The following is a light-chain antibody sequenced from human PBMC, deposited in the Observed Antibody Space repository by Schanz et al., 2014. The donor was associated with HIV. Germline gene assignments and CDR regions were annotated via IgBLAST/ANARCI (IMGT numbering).Light chain of an antibody. Sequence: PGERATLSCRASESISASYLAWYQQKPGQSPRLLIYGVSMRATGIPARFTGSGSGTEFTLTINRMEPEDYAVYYCQHYGSSFGPGTKVDIK. V-gene: IGKV3-20*01. CDR2: GVS. CDR3: QHYGSS. CDR1: ESISASY. J-gene: IGKJ3*01.